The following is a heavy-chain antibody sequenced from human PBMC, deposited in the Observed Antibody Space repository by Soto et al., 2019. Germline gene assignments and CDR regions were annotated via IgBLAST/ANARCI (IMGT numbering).Heavy chain of an antibody. CDR3: ASGIASGVLDY. CDR2: IYYSGST. J-gene: IGHJ4*02. CDR1: GGSISSYY. V-gene: IGHV4-59*01. Sequence: PSETLSLTCTVSGGSISSYYWIWIRQPPGKGLEWIGYIYYSGSTNYNPSLKSRVTISVDTSKNQFSLKLSSVTAADTAVYYCASGIASGVLDYWGQGTLVTVSS. D-gene: IGHD2-8*02.